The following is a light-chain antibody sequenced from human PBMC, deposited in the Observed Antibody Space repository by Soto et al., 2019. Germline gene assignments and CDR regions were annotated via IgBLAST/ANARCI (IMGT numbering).Light chain of an antibody. CDR2: EVS. CDR1: SSDVGVYNY. J-gene: IGLJ2*01. Sequence: QSALTQPASVSGSPGQSITISCTGTSSDVGVYNYVSWYQQQPGKAPKLMIYEVSNRPSGVSNRFSGSKSGNTASLTISVLQAEDEADYYCSSYTSSSTNVVFGVGTKLTVL. CDR3: SSYTSSSTNVV. V-gene: IGLV2-14*01.